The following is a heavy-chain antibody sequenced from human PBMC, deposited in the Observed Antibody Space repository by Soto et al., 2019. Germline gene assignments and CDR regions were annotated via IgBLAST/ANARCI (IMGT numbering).Heavy chain of an antibody. D-gene: IGHD6-19*01. J-gene: IGHJ4*02. CDR2: ISVGGGNT. V-gene: IGHV3-23*01. CDR1: GFTFSSYA. Sequence: EVQLLESGGGLVQPGGSLRLSCAASGFTFSSYAMNWVRQAPGKGLEWVSGISVGGGNTYYADSVKGRFTISRDNSQNTLYLQMNSLRAEDTAVYFCAKRAGGSSGPFGYWGQGTLVTVSS. CDR3: AKRAGGSSGPFGY.